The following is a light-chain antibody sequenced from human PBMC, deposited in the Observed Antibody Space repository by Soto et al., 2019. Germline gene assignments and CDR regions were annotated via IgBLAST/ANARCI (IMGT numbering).Light chain of an antibody. CDR3: QQYGSSPLVA. CDR1: QSVSSSY. CDR2: GAS. J-gene: IGKJ1*01. V-gene: IGKV3-20*01. Sequence: EIVLTQSPGTLSLSPGERATLSCRASQSVSSSYLAWYQQKPGQAPSLLIYGASSRSTGIPDRFSGSGSGTDFTLTISRLEPEDFAVYYCQQYGSSPLVAFGQGTKVEIK.